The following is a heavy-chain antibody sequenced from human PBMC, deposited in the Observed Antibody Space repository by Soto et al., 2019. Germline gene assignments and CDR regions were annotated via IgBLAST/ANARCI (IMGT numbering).Heavy chain of an antibody. Sequence: QVQLVQSGAEVKKPGSSVKVSCKASGGTFSSYTISWVRQAPGQGLEWMGRIIPILGIANYAQKFQGRVTITADKSTSTAYMELSSLRSEDTAVYYCARTTVVTPSYFDIWGQGTMVTVSS. D-gene: IGHD4-17*01. V-gene: IGHV1-69*02. CDR3: ARTTVVTPSYFDI. CDR2: IIPILGIA. J-gene: IGHJ3*02. CDR1: GGTFSSYT.